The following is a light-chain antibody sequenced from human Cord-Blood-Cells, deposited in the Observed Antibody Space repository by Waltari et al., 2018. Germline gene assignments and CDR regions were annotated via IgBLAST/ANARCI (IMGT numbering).Light chain of an antibody. CDR3: QQYYNTPFT. V-gene: IGKV1-33*01. CDR1: QHISNY. Sequence: PVTQYLSSLSPSVQPRVTITCQASQHISNYLNWYQQKPGKAPKLLIYDASSLETGVPSRFSGSGSGTDFTLTISSLQPEDIATYYCQQYYNTPFTFGPGTKVDIK. J-gene: IGKJ3*01. CDR2: DAS.